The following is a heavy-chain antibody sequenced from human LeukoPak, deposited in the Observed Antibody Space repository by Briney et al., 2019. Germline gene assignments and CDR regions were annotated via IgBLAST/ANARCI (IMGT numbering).Heavy chain of an antibody. CDR1: GGSISSGSYY. V-gene: IGHV4-61*01. CDR3: ARRLPLYDSSGYYQYYFDY. D-gene: IGHD3-22*01. Sequence: SETLSLTCTVSGGSISSGSYYWSWIRQPPGNGLEWIGYIYYSGSTSYNPSLKSRVTISVDTSKNQFSLKLSSVTAADTAVYYCARRLPLYDSSGYYQYYFDYWGQGTLVTVSS. CDR2: IYYSGST. J-gene: IGHJ4*02.